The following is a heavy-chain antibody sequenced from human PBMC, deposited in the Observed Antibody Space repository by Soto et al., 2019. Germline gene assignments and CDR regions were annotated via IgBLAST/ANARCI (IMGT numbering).Heavy chain of an antibody. D-gene: IGHD1-26*01. Sequence: SETLSLTCTVTSGSISSGAYHLSWIRQNPGKGLEWIGYIYYSGSTYYNPSLKSRVTISVDTSKIQFSLKLSSVTAADTAVYYCARNEIGRKLYYYYGMDVWGPGATVTVSS. V-gene: IGHV4-31*03. CDR1: SGSISSGAYH. CDR2: IYYSGST. CDR3: ARNEIGRKLYYYYGMDV. J-gene: IGHJ6*02.